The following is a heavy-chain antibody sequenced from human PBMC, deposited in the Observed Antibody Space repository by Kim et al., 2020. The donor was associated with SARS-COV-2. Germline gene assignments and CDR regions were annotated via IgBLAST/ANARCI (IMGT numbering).Heavy chain of an antibody. D-gene: IGHD1-26*01. J-gene: IGHJ6*02. CDR3: ARDKGYRATWGNLVGATTLWNYYYGMDV. CDR2: ISAYNGNT. Sequence: ASVKVSCKASGYTFTSYGISWVRQAPGQGLEWMGWISAYNGNTNYAQKLQGRVTMTTDTSTSTAYMELRSLRSDDTAVYYCARDKGYRATWGNLVGATTLWNYYYGMDVWGQGTTVTVSS. V-gene: IGHV1-18*04. CDR1: GYTFTSYG.